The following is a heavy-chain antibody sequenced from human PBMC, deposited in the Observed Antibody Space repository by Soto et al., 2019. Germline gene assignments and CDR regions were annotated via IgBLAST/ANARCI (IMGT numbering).Heavy chain of an antibody. J-gene: IGHJ4*02. V-gene: IGHV1-3*01. CDR3: ARVSLQWLVRYYFDY. Sequence: QVPLVQSGAEVKKPGASVKVSCKASGYTFTSYAMHWVRQAPGQRLEWMGWINAGNGNTKYSQKFQGRVTITRDTSASTAYMELSSLRSEDTAVYYCARVSLQWLVRYYFDYWGQGTLVTVSS. CDR2: INAGNGNT. D-gene: IGHD6-19*01. CDR1: GYTFTSYA.